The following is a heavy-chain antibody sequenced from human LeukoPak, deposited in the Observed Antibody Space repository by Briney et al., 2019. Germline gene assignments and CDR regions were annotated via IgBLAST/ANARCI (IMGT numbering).Heavy chain of an antibody. CDR3: TTDPWHGLDV. CDR2: IKSNNEGGTT. CDR1: NFTFSDAW. D-gene: IGHD5-12*01. Sequence: GGSLRFSCTVLNFTFSDAWMNWVRQAPGKGLEWVGRIKSNNEGGTTDYVAPVKGRFTISRDDSKNTVYLQMNSLKIEDTAVYYCTTDPWHGLDVWGQGTTVTVSS. J-gene: IGHJ6*02. V-gene: IGHV3-15*07.